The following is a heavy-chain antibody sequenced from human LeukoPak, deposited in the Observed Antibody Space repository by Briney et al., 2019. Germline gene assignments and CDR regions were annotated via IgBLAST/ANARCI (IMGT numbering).Heavy chain of an antibody. V-gene: IGHV3-11*04. CDR3: ARDGGDIVVVPASFDY. D-gene: IGHD2-2*01. J-gene: IGHJ4*02. CDR2: ISSSGSTI. CDR1: GFTFSDYY. Sequence: SGGPLRLSCAASGFTFSDYYMSWIRQAPGKGLEWVSYISSSGSTIYYADSVKGRFTISRDNAKNSLYLQMNSLRAEDTAVYYCARDGGDIVVVPASFDYWGQGTLVTVSS.